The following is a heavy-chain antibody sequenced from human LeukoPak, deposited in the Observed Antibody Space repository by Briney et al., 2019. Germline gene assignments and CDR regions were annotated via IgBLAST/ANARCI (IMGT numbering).Heavy chain of an antibody. CDR1: GFTFSFYT. J-gene: IGHJ4*02. V-gene: IGHV3-21*01. Sequence: GGSLRLSCAASGFTFSFYTMNWVRQAPGKGLEWVSSISGSSSYLYYADSVKGRFTISRDNAKTSLYLQMNSLRAEDTAVYYCARVPYGGDSGADYWGQGTLVTVSP. CDR2: ISGSSSYL. D-gene: IGHD4-23*01. CDR3: ARVPYGGDSGADY.